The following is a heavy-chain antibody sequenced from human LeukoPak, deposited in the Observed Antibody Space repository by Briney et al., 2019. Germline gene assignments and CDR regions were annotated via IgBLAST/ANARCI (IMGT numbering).Heavy chain of an antibody. CDR3: ARESGNGEQWLGY. D-gene: IGHD6-19*01. CDR1: GFTYSSNY. CDR2: IYSGGST. V-gene: IGHV3-53*01. J-gene: IGHJ4*02. Sequence: GGSLRLSCAASGFTYSSNYMSWVRQAPGKGLEWVSVIYSGGSTYYADSVKGRFTISRDNSKNTLYLQMNSLRAEDTAVYYCARESGNGEQWLGYWGQGTLVTVSS.